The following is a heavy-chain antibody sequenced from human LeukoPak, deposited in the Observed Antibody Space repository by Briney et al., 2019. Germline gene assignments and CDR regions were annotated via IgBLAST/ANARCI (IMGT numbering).Heavy chain of an antibody. V-gene: IGHV3-13*01. Sequence: GGSLRLSCAASGFTLSSYDMHWVRQATGKGLEWVSAIGTAGDTYYPGSVKGRFTISRENAKNSLYLQMNSLRAEDTAVYYCARADSSSSGFDYWGQGTLVTVSS. CDR2: IGTAGDT. CDR3: ARADSSSSGFDY. D-gene: IGHD6-6*01. CDR1: GFTLSSYD. J-gene: IGHJ4*02.